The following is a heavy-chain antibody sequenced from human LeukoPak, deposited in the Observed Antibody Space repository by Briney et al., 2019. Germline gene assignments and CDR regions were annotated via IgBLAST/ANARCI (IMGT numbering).Heavy chain of an antibody. CDR1: GFTFSSYA. V-gene: IGHV3-30*04. CDR2: ISYDGSNK. D-gene: IGHD4-17*01. Sequence: GGSLRLSCAASGFTFSSYAMHWVRPAPGKGLEWVAVISYDGSNKYYADSVKGRFTISRDNSKNTLYLQMNSLRAEDTAVYYCARDLRHGDWYYFDYWGQGTLVTVSS. J-gene: IGHJ4*02. CDR3: ARDLRHGDWYYFDY.